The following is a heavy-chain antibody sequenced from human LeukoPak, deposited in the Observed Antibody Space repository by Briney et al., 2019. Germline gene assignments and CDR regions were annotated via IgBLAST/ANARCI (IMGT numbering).Heavy chain of an antibody. D-gene: IGHD3-22*01. CDR1: GFIFSSYA. CDR3: AKDGGYSYYFDY. CDR2: INSAGST. J-gene: IGHJ4*02. V-gene: IGHV3-23*01. Sequence: GGSLRLSCAASGFIFSSYAMSWVRQAPGKGLEWVSAINSAGSTYYGDSVRGRFTISRDNSKNTLYLQMNSLRAEDTAVYYCAKDGGYSYYFDYWGQGTLVTVSS.